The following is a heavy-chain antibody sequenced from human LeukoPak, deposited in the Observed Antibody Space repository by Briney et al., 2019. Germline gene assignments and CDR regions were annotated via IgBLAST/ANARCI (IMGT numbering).Heavy chain of an antibody. Sequence: LRLSCAASGFTFSSYAMSWVRQAPGKGLEWVSAISGSGGSTYYADSVKGRFTISRDNSKNTLYLQMNSLRAEDTAVYYCAKDRIPDVLRFLEWFFFDYWGQGTLVTVSS. CDR1: GFTFSSYA. V-gene: IGHV3-23*01. CDR2: ISGSGGST. D-gene: IGHD3-3*01. J-gene: IGHJ4*02. CDR3: AKDRIPDVLRFLEWFFFDY.